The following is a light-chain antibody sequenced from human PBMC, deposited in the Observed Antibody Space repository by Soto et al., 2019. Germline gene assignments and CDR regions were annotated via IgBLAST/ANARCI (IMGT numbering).Light chain of an antibody. CDR3: QQRSNWPPLT. CDR2: DAS. V-gene: IGKV3-11*01. CDR1: QSVNNY. Sequence: EIVLTQSPATLSLSPGERATLSCRASQSVNNYLAWYQQKPGQAPRLLIYDASNRATGIPARFSGSVSGTDFALTFGSLGAEDFAVYYGQQRSNWPPLTFGGGTKVEIK. J-gene: IGKJ4*01.